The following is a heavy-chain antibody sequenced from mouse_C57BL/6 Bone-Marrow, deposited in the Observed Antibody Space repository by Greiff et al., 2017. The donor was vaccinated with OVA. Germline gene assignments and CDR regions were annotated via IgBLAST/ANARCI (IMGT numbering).Heavy chain of an antibody. CDR3: ARQGLLYAMDY. Sequence: EVQRVESGGDLVKPGGSLKLSCAASGFTFSSYGMSWVRQTPDKRLEWVATISSGGSYTYYPDNVKGRFTISRDNAKNTLYLQMSSLKSEDTAMYYCARQGLLYAMDYWDRGTSVPVTS. D-gene: IGHD1-1*02. CDR2: ISSGGSYT. J-gene: IGHJ4*01. V-gene: IGHV5-6*01. CDR1: GFTFSSYG.